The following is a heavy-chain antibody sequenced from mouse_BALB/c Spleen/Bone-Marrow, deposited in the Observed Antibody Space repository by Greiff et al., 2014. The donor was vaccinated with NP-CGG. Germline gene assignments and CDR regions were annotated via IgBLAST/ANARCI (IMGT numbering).Heavy chain of an antibody. V-gene: IGHV3-5*02. J-gene: IGHJ2*01. CDR2: IYYSGTI. CDR1: GISITTGNYR. Sequence: EVQLVESGPGLVKPSQTVSLTCTVPGISITTGNYRWSWIRQFPENKLEWIGYIYYSGTITYNPSLTSRTTITRDTSKNQFFLEMNSLTAEDTATYYCARYGNYFDYWGQGTTLTVSS. D-gene: IGHD2-1*01. CDR3: ARYGNYFDY.